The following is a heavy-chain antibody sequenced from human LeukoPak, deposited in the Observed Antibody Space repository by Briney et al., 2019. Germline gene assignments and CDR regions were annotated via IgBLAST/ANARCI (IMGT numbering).Heavy chain of an antibody. CDR2: FYSGGSA. CDR3: TRSGTPDHY. D-gene: IGHD1-14*01. V-gene: IGHV3-53*01. Sequence: GGSLRLSCAPSVLTVSINDMSSVRHAPGKGLEWVSVFYSGGSAYYADSVKGRFTISRGNSKNTLFLQMNTLRAEDTAIYYCTRSGTPDHYWGQGTMVTVSS. J-gene: IGHJ3*01. CDR1: VLTVSIND.